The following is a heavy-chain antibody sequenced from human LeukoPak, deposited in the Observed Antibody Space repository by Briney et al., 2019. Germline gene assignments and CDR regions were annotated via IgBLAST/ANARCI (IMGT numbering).Heavy chain of an antibody. D-gene: IGHD2-2*01. Sequence: PGGSLRLSCAASGFIFSGYGMHWVRQAPGKGLEWVANIKQDGSEKYYVDSVKGRFTISRDNAKNSLYLQMNSLRAEDTAVYYCARDRRNIVVVPAAADYWGQGTLVTVSS. V-gene: IGHV3-7*01. CDR2: IKQDGSEK. J-gene: IGHJ4*02. CDR3: ARDRRNIVVVPAAADY. CDR1: GFIFSGYG.